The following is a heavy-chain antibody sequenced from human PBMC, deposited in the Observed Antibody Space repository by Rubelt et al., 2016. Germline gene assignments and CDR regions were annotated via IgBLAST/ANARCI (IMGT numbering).Heavy chain of an antibody. V-gene: IGHV4-39*07. Sequence: QLQLQESGPGLVKPSETLSLICTVSGDTIISSTYNWGWIRQPPGKGLEWIGSISYSGSTYYNPSLKSRVTISIDTSKNQSSLKLSAVTAADTVVYYCARDLVAVAGTRNDYWGQGILVTVSS. CDR3: ARDLVAVAGTRNDY. CDR1: GDTIISSTYN. J-gene: IGHJ4*02. CDR2: ISYSGST. D-gene: IGHD6-19*01.